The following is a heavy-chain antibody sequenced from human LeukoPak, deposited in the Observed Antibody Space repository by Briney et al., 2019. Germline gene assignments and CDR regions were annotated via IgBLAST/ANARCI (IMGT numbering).Heavy chain of an antibody. D-gene: IGHD3-16*01. CDR2: INHSGST. V-gene: IGHV4-34*01. CDR3: ARVGDRDAFDI. Sequence: PSETLSLTCAVYGGSFSGYYWSWIRQPPGKGLEWIGEINHSGSTNYNPSLKSRVTISVDTSKNQFSLKLSSVTAADTAVYYCARVGDRDAFDIWGQGTMVTVSS. CDR1: GGSFSGYY. J-gene: IGHJ3*02.